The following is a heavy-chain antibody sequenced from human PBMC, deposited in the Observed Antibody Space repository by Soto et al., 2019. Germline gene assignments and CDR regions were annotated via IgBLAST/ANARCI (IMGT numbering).Heavy chain of an antibody. CDR3: ARDPPAAAAIVLADSS. Sequence: QVQLVQSGAEVKKPGSSVKVSCKASGGTFSSYAISWVRQAPGQGLEWMGGSIPIFGTANYAQKFQGRVPITADESTSTAYMELSSLSSDDTAVYYCARDPPAAAAIVLADSSWGQGTLFTVSS. J-gene: IGHJ4*02. CDR1: GGTFSSYA. V-gene: IGHV1-69*01. D-gene: IGHD3-22*01. CDR2: SIPIFGTA.